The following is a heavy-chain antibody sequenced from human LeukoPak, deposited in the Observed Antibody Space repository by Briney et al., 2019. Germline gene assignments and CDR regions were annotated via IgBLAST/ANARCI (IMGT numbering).Heavy chain of an antibody. J-gene: IGHJ4*02. CDR3: AGEALRGSTYFDN. V-gene: IGHV4-4*07. CDR2: IYSSGTT. Sequence: SETLSLTCTVSGGSMSGYFWAWIRRPAGKGLEWIGRIYSSGTTNYNPSLKSRVTMSLDTSKNQCSLSLTSVTAADTAVYYWAGEALRGSTYFDNWGQGTLVTVSS. CDR1: GGSMSGYF. D-gene: IGHD1-26*01.